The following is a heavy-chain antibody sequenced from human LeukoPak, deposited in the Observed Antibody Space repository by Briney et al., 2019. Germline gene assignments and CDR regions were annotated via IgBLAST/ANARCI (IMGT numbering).Heavy chain of an antibody. J-gene: IGHJ4*02. CDR2: ISNSGNST. CDR1: GLTFRSYA. D-gene: IGHD3-10*01. CDR3: AAGRPWLPVDY. Sequence: GGSLRLSCADSGLTFRSYAMSWVRQAPGKGLEWVSTISNSGNSTYYADSVKGRFTISRDNSKNTLYPQMNSLRVEDTAVYYCAAGRPWLPVDYWGQGTLVTVSS. V-gene: IGHV3-23*01.